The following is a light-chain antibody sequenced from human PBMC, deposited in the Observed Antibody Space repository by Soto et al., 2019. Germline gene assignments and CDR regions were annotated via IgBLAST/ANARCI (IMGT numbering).Light chain of an antibody. CDR2: GAS. V-gene: IGKV3-15*01. J-gene: IGKJ1*01. Sequence: EIVMTQSPATLSVSPGERATLSCRASQSVSSNLAWYQQKPGQAPRLLIYGASTRPTGIPARFSGSGSGTEFTLTLSSLQSEDFAVYYCQHYNNWPRTFGQGTKVEIK. CDR1: QSVSSN. CDR3: QHYNNWPRT.